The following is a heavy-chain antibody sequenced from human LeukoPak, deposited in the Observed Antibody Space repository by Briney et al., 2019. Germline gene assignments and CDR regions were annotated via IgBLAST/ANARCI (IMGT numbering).Heavy chain of an antibody. J-gene: IGHJ5*02. CDR2: IYYSGST. Sequence: PSETLSLTCTVSGGSISSSSYYWGWIRQPPGKGLEWIGSIYYSGSTNYNPSLKSRVTISVDTSKNQFSLKLSSVTAADTAVYYCARRIQLWSGRDWFDPWGQGTLVTVSS. D-gene: IGHD5-18*01. CDR3: ARRIQLWSGRDWFDP. V-gene: IGHV4-39*07. CDR1: GGSISSSSYY.